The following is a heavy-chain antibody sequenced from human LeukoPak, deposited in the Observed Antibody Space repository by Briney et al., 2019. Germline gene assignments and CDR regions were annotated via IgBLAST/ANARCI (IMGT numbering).Heavy chain of an antibody. CDR3: AKAPASPSDSRTWRRDCFDY. J-gene: IGHJ4*02. V-gene: IGHV3-11*01. CDR1: GFTFRDYY. CDR2: ISDTGTAT. Sequence: PGGSLRLSCAASGFTFRDYYMGWIRQAPGKGLESISYISDTGTATYYGDSVKGRFTVSRDNAENSLFLQLNSLSAEDTAVYYCAKAPASPSDSRTWRRDCFDYYGQGTLVTVSS. D-gene: IGHD6-13*01.